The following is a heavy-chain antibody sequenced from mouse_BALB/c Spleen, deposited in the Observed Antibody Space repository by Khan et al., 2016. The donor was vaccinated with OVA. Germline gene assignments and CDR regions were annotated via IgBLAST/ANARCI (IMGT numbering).Heavy chain of an antibody. V-gene: IGHV2-3*01. Sequence: VQLQESGPGLVAPSQSLSITCTVSGFSLTTYGVTWVRQPPGKGLEWLGVIWGDGNTDYHSALISRLSISKDNSESQVFLKLNSLQTDDTATYYCAKSFYSHYYAMDYWGQGTSVTVSS. CDR3: AKSFYSHYYAMDY. CDR2: IWGDGNT. CDR1: GFSLTTYG. D-gene: IGHD2-1*01. J-gene: IGHJ4*01.